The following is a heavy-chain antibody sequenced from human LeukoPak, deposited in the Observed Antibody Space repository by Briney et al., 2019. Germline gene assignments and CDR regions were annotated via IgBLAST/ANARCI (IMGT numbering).Heavy chain of an antibody. V-gene: IGHV3-48*04. J-gene: IGHJ3*02. CDR2: ISSSSSTI. CDR3: ARDPPTKWELLVDAFDI. CDR1: GSTFSSYS. D-gene: IGHD1-26*01. Sequence: GGSLRLSCAASGSTFSSYSMNWVRQAPGKGLEWVSYISSSSSTIYYADSVKGRFTISRDNAKNSLYLQMNSLRAEDTAVYYCARDPPTKWELLVDAFDIWGQGTMVTASS.